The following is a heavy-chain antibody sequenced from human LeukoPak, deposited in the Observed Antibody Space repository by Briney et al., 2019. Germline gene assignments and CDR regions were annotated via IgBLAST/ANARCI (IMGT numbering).Heavy chain of an antibody. J-gene: IGHJ2*01. CDR1: GFTFSSYW. Sequence: GGSLRLSCAASGFTFSSYWMHWVRHAPGKGLVWVSRINSDGSSTSYADSVKGRFTISRDNAKNSLYLQMNSLRAEDTAVYYCARELRFLEWLNWYFDLWGRGTLVTVSS. V-gene: IGHV3-74*01. CDR2: INSDGSST. CDR3: ARELRFLEWLNWYFDL. D-gene: IGHD3-3*01.